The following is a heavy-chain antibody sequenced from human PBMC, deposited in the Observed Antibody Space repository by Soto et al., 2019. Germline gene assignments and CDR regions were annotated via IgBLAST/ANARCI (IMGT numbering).Heavy chain of an antibody. CDR2: ISYDGSNK. CDR3: AKVLLYSSGWYSLGGYYYYGMDV. J-gene: IGHJ6*02. CDR1: GFTFSSYG. D-gene: IGHD6-19*01. V-gene: IGHV3-30*18. Sequence: GGSLRLSCAASGFTFSSYGMHWVRQAPGKGQEWVAVISYDGSNKYYADSVKGRFTISRDNSKNTLYLQMNSLRAEDTAVYYCAKVLLYSSGWYSLGGYYYYGMDVWGQGTTVTVSS.